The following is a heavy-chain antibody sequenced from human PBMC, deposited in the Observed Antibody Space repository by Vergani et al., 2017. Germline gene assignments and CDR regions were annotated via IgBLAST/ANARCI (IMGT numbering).Heavy chain of an antibody. CDR1: GYTFTSYG. CDR3: ARSPKVDTAIVILPTIDY. D-gene: IGHD5-18*01. Sequence: QVQLVQSGAEVKKPGASVKVSCKASGYTFTSYGISWVRQAPGQGLEWMGWISAYTGNTNYAQKLQGRVTMTTDTSTSTAYMELRSLRSDDTAVYYCARSPKVDTAIVILPTIDYWGQGTLVTVSS. CDR2: ISAYTGNT. V-gene: IGHV1-18*04. J-gene: IGHJ4*02.